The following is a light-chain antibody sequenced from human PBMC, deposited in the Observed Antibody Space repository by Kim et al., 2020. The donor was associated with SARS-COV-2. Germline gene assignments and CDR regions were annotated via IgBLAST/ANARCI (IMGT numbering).Light chain of an antibody. J-gene: IGLJ2*01. CDR2: GKN. V-gene: IGLV3-19*01. CDR3: NSRDSNDNVV. Sequence: SSELTQDSAVSVALGQTVRITCQGDSLRSYYATWYQQKPGQAPILVIYGKNNRPSGIPDRFSGSSSGNTASLTITGTQAGDEAYYYCNSRDSNDNVVFGGGTQLTVL. CDR1: SLRSYY.